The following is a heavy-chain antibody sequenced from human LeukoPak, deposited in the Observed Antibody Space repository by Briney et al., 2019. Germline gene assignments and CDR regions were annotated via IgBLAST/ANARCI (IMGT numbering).Heavy chain of an antibody. Sequence: GGSLRLSCAASGFSFSLYAMSWVRQAPGKGLEWVSTISSGGSSTYYADSVKGRFTISRDNSKSTLYLQMNSLRAEDTAVYYCAKATFASSWKLYFDYWGQGIPVAVYS. CDR1: GFSFSLYA. D-gene: IGHD6-13*01. CDR2: ISSGGSST. CDR3: AKATFASSWKLYFDY. J-gene: IGHJ4*02. V-gene: IGHV3-23*01.